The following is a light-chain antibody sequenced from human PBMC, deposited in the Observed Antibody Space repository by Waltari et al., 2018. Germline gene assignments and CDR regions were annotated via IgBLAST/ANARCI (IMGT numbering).Light chain of an antibody. CDR1: SSDIGRHNI. Sequence: QSALTQPASVSGSPGQAITISCTVTSSDIGRHNIVSWYQQHPGKTPKLMIYEVSKRPSGVSNRFSGSKSGNRASLTISGLQAEDEADYYCCSYAGSSTLDVVFGGGTKLTVL. J-gene: IGLJ2*01. CDR3: CSYAGSSTLDVV. CDR2: EVS. V-gene: IGLV2-23*02.